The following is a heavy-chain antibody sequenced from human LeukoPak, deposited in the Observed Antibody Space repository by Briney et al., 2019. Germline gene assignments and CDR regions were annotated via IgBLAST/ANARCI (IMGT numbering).Heavy chain of an antibody. Sequence: GGSLRLSCAASGFTFSDHYMDWFRQAPGKGLQWVGRSRNKANSYVAEYAAPVKGRFTISRDDSKNSVFLQMDSLKTEDTAVYYCARELAAGPSDHWGQGTLVTVSS. D-gene: IGHD6-13*01. CDR1: GFTFSDHY. J-gene: IGHJ4*02. CDR2: SRNKANSYVA. CDR3: ARELAAGPSDH. V-gene: IGHV3-72*01.